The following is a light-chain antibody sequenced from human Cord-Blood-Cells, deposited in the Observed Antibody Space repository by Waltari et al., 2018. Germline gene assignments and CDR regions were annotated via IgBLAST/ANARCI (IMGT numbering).Light chain of an antibody. V-gene: IGKV1-9*01. CDR1: QGISSY. CDR3: QQLNSYPLT. Sequence: QLTQSPSFLSASVGDRVPITCRASQGISSYLAWYQQKPGKAPKLLIYAASTLQSGVPSRFSGSGSGTEFTLTISSLQPEDFATYYCQQLNSYPLTFGGGTKVEIK. J-gene: IGKJ4*01. CDR2: AAS.